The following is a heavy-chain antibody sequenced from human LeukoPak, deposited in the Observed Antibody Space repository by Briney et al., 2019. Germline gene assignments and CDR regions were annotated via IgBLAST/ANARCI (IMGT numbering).Heavy chain of an antibody. CDR3: AREKAQDYGDHLDY. J-gene: IGHJ4*02. D-gene: IGHD4-17*01. Sequence: SQTLSLTCAISGDSVSSNSAGWNWIRQSPSRGLEWLGRTYYRSKWYNDYAVSVKSRIIINPDTSKNQVSLQLNSVTPEDTAVYYCAREKAQDYGDHLDYWGQGTLVTVSS. CDR1: GDSVSSNSAG. V-gene: IGHV6-1*01. CDR2: TYYRSKWYN.